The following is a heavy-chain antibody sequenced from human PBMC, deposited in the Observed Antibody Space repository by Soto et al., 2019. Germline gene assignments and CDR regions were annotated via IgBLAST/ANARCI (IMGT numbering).Heavy chain of an antibody. Sequence: SETLSLTCTVSGGSISSSSYYWGWIRQPPGKGLEWIGSIYYSGSTYYNPSLKSRVTISVDTSKNQFSLKLSSVTAADTAVYYCARLGMGEWRNWFDPWGQGTLVTVSS. J-gene: IGHJ5*02. V-gene: IGHV4-39*01. CDR1: GGSISSSSYY. D-gene: IGHD3-16*01. CDR2: IYYSGST. CDR3: ARLGMGEWRNWFDP.